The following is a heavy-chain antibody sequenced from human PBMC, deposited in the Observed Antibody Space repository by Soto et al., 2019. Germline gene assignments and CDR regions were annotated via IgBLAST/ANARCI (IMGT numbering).Heavy chain of an antibody. Sequence: QLQLQESGPGLVKPSETLSLTCTVSGGSISSSSYYWGWIRQPPGKGLEWIGSIYYSGSTYYNPSLKSGVTISVDASKSQFSLKLSSVPAADTAVYYCARQEVVVAAISAFDIWGQGTMVTVSS. CDR2: IYYSGST. V-gene: IGHV4-39*01. CDR1: GGSISSSSYY. D-gene: IGHD2-15*01. J-gene: IGHJ3*02. CDR3: ARQEVVVAAISAFDI.